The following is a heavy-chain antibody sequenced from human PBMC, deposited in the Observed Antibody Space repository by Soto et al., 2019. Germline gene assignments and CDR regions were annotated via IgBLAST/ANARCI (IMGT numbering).Heavy chain of an antibody. J-gene: IGHJ5*02. CDR2: IDSDGSST. CDR3: AKSNWFDP. CDR1: GFTFSDYW. V-gene: IGHV3-74*01. Sequence: EVQLVESGGGLVQPGGSLRLSCAASGFTFSDYWMNWVRQAPGKGLVWVSRIDSDGSSTSYADSVKGRFTISRDNAKNTRYLQMNSLRAEDTAVDYCAKSNWFDPWGQGTLVTVSS.